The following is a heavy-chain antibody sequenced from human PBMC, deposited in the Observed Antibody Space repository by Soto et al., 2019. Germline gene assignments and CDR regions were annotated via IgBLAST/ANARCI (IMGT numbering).Heavy chain of an antibody. CDR2: INPNSGGT. D-gene: IGHD6-6*01. V-gene: IGHV1-2*04. J-gene: IGHJ6*02. CDR3: ARAPIAARPPHGSGMDV. CDR1: GYTFTGYY. Sequence: ASVKVSCKASGYTFTGYYVHWVRQAPGQGLEWMGWINPNSGGTNYAQKFQGWVTMTRDTSISTAYMELSRLRSDDTAVYYCARAPIAARPPHGSGMDVWGQGTTVTVSS.